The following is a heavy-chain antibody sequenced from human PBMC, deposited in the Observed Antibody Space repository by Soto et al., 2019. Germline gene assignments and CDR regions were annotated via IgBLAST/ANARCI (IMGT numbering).Heavy chain of an antibody. CDR3: ASPHPWGY. D-gene: IGHD7-27*01. V-gene: IGHV3-48*03. CDR1: GFTFSSYE. J-gene: IGHJ4*02. CDR2: ISSSGGNT. Sequence: EVQLVESGGGLVQPGGSLRLSCEASGFTFSSYEMNWVRQAPGKGLEWVSYISSSGGNTYYADSVKGRFTISRDNAKNSLYLQMNSLRAEDTAVYYCASPHPWGYWGQGTRVTVSS.